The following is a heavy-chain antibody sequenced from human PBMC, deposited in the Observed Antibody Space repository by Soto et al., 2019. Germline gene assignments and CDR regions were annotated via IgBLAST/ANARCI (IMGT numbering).Heavy chain of an antibody. CDR3: ARGAHYYGMDV. CDR2: ISYDGSNK. Sequence: QVQLVESGGGVVQPGRSLRLSCVASGFTFSSYAMHWVRQAPGKGLEWVAVISYDGSNKYYADSVKGRFTISRDNSKNTLYLQMNSLRAEDTAVYYCARGAHYYGMDVWGQGTTVTVSS. V-gene: IGHV3-30-3*01. J-gene: IGHJ6*02. CDR1: GFTFSSYA.